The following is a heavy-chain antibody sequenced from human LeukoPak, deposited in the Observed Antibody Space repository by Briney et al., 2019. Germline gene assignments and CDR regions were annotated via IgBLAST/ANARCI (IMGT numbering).Heavy chain of an antibody. D-gene: IGHD4-17*01. Sequence: ASVKVSCKASGYTFTSYGISWVRQAPGQGLEWMGWISAYNGNTNYAQKLQDRVTKTTDTSTSTAYMELRSLRSDDTAVYYCANHYGDYGVLYFDYWGQGTLVTVSS. J-gene: IGHJ4*02. CDR3: ANHYGDYGVLYFDY. V-gene: IGHV1-18*01. CDR2: ISAYNGNT. CDR1: GYTFTSYG.